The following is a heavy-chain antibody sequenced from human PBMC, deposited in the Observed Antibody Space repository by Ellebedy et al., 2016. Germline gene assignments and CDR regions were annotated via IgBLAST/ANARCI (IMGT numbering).Heavy chain of an antibody. CDR3: ASSSPKYGGVDY. CDR1: GGSISSYY. J-gene: IGHJ4*03. CDR2: IYYSGST. D-gene: IGHD4-23*01. Sequence: SETLSLTCTVSGGSISSYYWSWIRQPPGKGLEWIGYIYYSGSTNYNPSLKSRVTISIDTSKNQISLKLSSVTAADTAIYYCASSSPKYGGVDYWGQGTTVTVSS. V-gene: IGHV4-59*01.